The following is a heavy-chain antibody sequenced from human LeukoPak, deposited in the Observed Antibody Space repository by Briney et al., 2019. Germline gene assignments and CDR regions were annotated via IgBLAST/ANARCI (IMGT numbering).Heavy chain of an antibody. CDR3: ARDDRSGYYDD. CDR2: ISGSGGST. D-gene: IGHD3-22*01. J-gene: IGHJ4*02. CDR1: GFTFSSYA. V-gene: IGHV3-23*01. Sequence: AGGSLRLSCAASGFTFSSYAMSWVRHAPGKGLEWVSAISGSGGSTYYADSVKGRFTISRDNSKNTLYQQMNSLRAEDTAVYYCARDDRSGYYDDWGQGTLVTVSS.